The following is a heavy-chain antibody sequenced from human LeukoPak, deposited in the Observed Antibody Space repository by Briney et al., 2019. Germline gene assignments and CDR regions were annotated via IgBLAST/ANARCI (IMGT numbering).Heavy chain of an antibody. CDR1: GFTFSTYV. Sequence: GGSLRLSCSVYGFTFSTYVMHWVRQAPGKGLEYVSAISSNGDNTYYADSVKGRFTISGDNSKNTLYLQMSSLRADDTAVYYCVRGTGYWGQGTLVTVSS. J-gene: IGHJ4*02. CDR3: VRGTGY. V-gene: IGHV3-64D*06. CDR2: ISSNGDNT.